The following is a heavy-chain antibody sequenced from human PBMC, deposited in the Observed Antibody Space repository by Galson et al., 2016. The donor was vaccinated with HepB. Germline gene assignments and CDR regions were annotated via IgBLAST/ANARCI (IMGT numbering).Heavy chain of an antibody. D-gene: IGHD6-19*01. Sequence: CAIYGDSVSSHSAAWNWFRQSTSRGLEWLGRTYYRSKWYNDYRLSLKTRININADTSRNEVSLQLKSVTREDTAVYYCARARSRGWSDAFDYWGQGTLVTISS. J-gene: IGHJ4*02. V-gene: IGHV6-1*01. CDR2: TYYRSKWYN. CDR3: ARARSRGWSDAFDY. CDR1: GDSVSSHSAA.